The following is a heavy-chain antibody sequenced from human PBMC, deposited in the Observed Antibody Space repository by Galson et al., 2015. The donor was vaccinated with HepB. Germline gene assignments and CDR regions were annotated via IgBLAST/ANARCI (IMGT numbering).Heavy chain of an antibody. CDR1: GGTFSSYA. D-gene: IGHD6-6*01. J-gene: IGHJ4*02. Sequence: SVKVSCKASGGTFSSYAISWVRQAPGQGLEWMGGIIPIFGTATYAQKFQGRVTITADESPSTAYMELSSLRSEDTAVSYCARVGRSSDSDRSSDYWGQGTLVTVSS. V-gene: IGHV1-69*13. CDR2: IIPIFGTA. CDR3: ARVGRSSDSDRSSDY.